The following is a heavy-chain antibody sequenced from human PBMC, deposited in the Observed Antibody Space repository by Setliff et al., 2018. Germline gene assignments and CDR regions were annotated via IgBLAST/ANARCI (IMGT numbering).Heavy chain of an antibody. D-gene: IGHD2-8*02. CDR2: IYHNGST. J-gene: IGHJ4*02. V-gene: IGHV4-4*02. CDR3: TVYNTGSSKDHY. CDR1: GGSISSSNW. Sequence: SETLSLTCTVSGGSISSSNWWSWVRQPPGKGLEWLGEIYHNGSTNYNPSLKSRVTISVDTSKDQFSLKLSSVTAADTALYYCTVYNTGSSKDHYWGQGTPVTVSS.